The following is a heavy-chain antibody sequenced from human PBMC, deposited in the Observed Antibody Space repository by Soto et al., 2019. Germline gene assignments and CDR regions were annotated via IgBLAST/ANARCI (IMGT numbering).Heavy chain of an antibody. Sequence: QVQLVQSGAEVKKPGASVKVSCKASGYTFTSYGISWVRQAPGLGLEWMGWISAYNGNTNYAQKLQGRVTMTTDTSTSTAYMELRSLRSDDTAVYYCARGSAPSQPGGVIVAYAFDIWGQGTMVTVSS. J-gene: IGHJ3*02. D-gene: IGHD3-16*02. V-gene: IGHV1-18*01. CDR1: GYTFTSYG. CDR2: ISAYNGNT. CDR3: ARGSAPSQPGGVIVAYAFDI.